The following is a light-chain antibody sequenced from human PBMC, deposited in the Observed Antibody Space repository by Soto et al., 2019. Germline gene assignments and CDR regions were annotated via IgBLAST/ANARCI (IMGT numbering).Light chain of an antibody. CDR1: QSVSGC. V-gene: IGKV3-11*01. J-gene: IGKJ4*01. CDR2: DAS. CDR3: QQRCNWPPVT. Sequence: EVVFTQSSATLSLSPGERATLSCRASQSVSGCLAWYQQKPGQAPRLLIFDASNRATGIPARFSGSGSGTDFTLTISSLEPEDFAIYFCQQRCNWPPVTFGGGTKVDI.